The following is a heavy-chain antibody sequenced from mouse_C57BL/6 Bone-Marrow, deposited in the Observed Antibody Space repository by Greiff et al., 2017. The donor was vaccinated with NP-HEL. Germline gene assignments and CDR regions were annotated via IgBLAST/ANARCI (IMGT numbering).Heavy chain of an antibody. CDR2: IYPGSGST. V-gene: IGHV1-55*01. Sequence: QVQLQQPGAELVKPGASVKMSCKASGYTFTSYWITWVKQRPGQGLEWIGDIYPGSGSTNYNEKFKSKATLTVDTSSSTAYMQLSSLTSEDSAVYYCARPYYINYDFDYWGQGTTLTVSS. D-gene: IGHD2-5*01. CDR3: ARPYYINYDFDY. J-gene: IGHJ2*01. CDR1: GYTFTSYW.